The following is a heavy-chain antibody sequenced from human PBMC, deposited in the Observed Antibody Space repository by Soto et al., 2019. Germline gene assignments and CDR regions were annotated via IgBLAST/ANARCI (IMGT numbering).Heavy chain of an antibody. V-gene: IGHV3-30-3*01. D-gene: IGHD3-22*01. CDR2: ISHDGNK. CDR3: AREEESSGYAGTFQQ. CDR1: GFTFSGYV. J-gene: IGHJ1*01. Sequence: PGGSLRLSCAASGFTFSGYVFHWVRQTPGKGLEWVGLISHDGNKQYADSVKDRFTISRDNSRNELYLQMNSLRPEDTALYYCAREEESSGYAGTFQQWGQGTLVTVSS.